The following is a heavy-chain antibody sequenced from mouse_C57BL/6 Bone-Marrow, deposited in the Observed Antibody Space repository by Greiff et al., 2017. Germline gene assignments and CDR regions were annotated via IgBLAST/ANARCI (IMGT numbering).Heavy chain of an antibody. CDR3: ARQGPTAHYYAMDY. D-gene: IGHD1-2*01. CDR1: GFTFSSYT. Sequence: EVKLMESGGGLVKPGGSLKLSCAASGFTFSSYTMSWVRQTPEKRLEWVATISGGGGNTYYPDSVKGRFTISRDNATNPRYLQMSSLRSEDTALYYCARQGPTAHYYAMDYWGQGTSVTVSS. CDR2: ISGGGGNT. V-gene: IGHV5-9*01. J-gene: IGHJ4*01.